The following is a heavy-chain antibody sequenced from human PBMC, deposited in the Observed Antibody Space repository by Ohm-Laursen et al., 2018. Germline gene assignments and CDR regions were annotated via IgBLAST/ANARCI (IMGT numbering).Heavy chain of an antibody. CDR2: INPSGGST. J-gene: IGHJ3*02. V-gene: IGHV1-46*01. CDR1: GYTFTSYY. Sequence: GSSVKVSCKASGYTFTSYYMHWVQQAPGQGLEWMGIINPSGGSTSYAQKFQGRVTMTRDTSTSTVYMELSSLRSEDTAVYYCAREWEYYYDSSGSASGPWDAFDIWGQGTMVTVSS. D-gene: IGHD3-22*01. CDR3: AREWEYYYDSSGSASGPWDAFDI.